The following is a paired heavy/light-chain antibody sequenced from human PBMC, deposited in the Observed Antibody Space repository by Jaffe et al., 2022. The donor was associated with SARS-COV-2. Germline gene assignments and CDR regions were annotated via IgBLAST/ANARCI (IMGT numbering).Light chain of an antibody. V-gene: IGLV1-40*01. J-gene: IGLJ3*02. CDR3: QSYDSSLRGYWV. Sequence: QSVLTQPPSVSGAPGQRVTISCTGSSSSIGAGYDVHWYQQLPGTAPKLLMYGNSNRPSGVPDRFSGSKSGTSASLAITGLQAEDEADYYCQSYDSSLRGYWVFGGGTKVTVL. CDR1: SSSIGAGYD. CDR2: GNS.
Heavy chain of an antibody. CDR1: GYTFSNSY. D-gene: IGHD1-1*01. CDR3: ARAYLETGLGNPAYYTMDV. Sequence: QVQLVQSGAEVKKPGASVKLSCKASGYTFSNSYISYIQWVRQAPGQGLEWMGIINPSGGSTSYAQKFQGTVTMTRDTSTSTVYMELSSLRSDDTAVYYCARAYLETGLGNPAYYTMDVWGQGTTVTVSS. CDR2: INPSGGST. V-gene: IGHV1-46*01. J-gene: IGHJ6*02.